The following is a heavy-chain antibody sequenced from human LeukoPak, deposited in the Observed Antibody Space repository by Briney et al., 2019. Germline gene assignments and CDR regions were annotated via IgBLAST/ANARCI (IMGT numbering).Heavy chain of an antibody. Sequence: GGSLRLSCAASGFAFSAFDMHWVRQAPGKGPEWVAVTSIDGNIRFYADSVKGRLIISRDNSKNTVYLQMNSLRPDDTAVYYCARDPFHGGPDVCDIWGQGTTDTVAS. CDR1: GFAFSAFD. D-gene: IGHD2-15*01. CDR2: TSIDGNIR. J-gene: IGHJ3*02. V-gene: IGHV3-30-3*01. CDR3: ARDPFHGGPDVCDI.